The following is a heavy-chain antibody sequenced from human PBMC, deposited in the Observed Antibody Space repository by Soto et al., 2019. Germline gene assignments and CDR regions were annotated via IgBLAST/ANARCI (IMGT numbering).Heavy chain of an antibody. CDR3: ARERVEVTVVRGVITNYYYGMDV. CDR2: ISAYNGNT. J-gene: IGHJ6*02. Sequence: ASVKVSCKASGYTFTSYGISWVRQAPGQGLEWMGWISAYNGNTNYAQKLQGRVTMTTDTSTSTAYMELRSLRSDDTAVYYCARERVEVTVVRGVITNYYYGMDVWGQGTTVTVSS. D-gene: IGHD3-10*01. V-gene: IGHV1-18*04. CDR1: GYTFTSYG.